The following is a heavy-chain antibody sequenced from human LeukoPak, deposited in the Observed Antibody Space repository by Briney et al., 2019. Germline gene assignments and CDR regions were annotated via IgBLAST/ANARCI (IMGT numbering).Heavy chain of an antibody. Sequence: GGSLRLSCAASGFTFSSHAMSWVRQAPGKGLEWVSGISGSGDSTYYADSVKGRFTISRDTSKNTLYLQINSLRAEDTAVYYCAKSRYGSGSYYTFDYWGQGTLVTVSS. D-gene: IGHD3-10*01. J-gene: IGHJ4*02. V-gene: IGHV3-23*01. CDR3: AKSRYGSGSYYTFDY. CDR2: ISGSGDST. CDR1: GFTFSSHA.